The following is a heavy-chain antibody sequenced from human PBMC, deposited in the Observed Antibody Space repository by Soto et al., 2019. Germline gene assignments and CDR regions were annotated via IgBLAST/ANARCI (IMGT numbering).Heavy chain of an antibody. V-gene: IGHV3-23*01. D-gene: IGHD3-9*01. CDR3: AKVVLRYFDWLSSYYFDY. Sequence: GGSLRLSCAASGFTFSSYAMSWVRQAPGKGLEWVSAISGSGGSTYYADSVKGRFTISRDNSKNTLYLQMNSLRAEDTAVYYCAKVVLRYFDWLSSYYFDYWGQGTLVTVSS. J-gene: IGHJ4*02. CDR1: GFTFSSYA. CDR2: ISGSGGST.